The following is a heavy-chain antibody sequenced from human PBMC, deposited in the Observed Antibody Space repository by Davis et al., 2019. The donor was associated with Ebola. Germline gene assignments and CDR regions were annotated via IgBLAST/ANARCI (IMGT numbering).Heavy chain of an antibody. Sequence: PSETLSLTCTVSGGSISSYYWSWIRQPPGKGLEWIGYIYYSGSTNYNPSLKSRVTISVDTSKNQFSLKLSSVTAADTAVYYCARVWGHLSIDYWGQGTLVTVSS. CDR3: ARVWGHLSIDY. D-gene: IGHD3-16*01. J-gene: IGHJ4*02. CDR2: IYYSGST. V-gene: IGHV4-59*01. CDR1: GGSISSYY.